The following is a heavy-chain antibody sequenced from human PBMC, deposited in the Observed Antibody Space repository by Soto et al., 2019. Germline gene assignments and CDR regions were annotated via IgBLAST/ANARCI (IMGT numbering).Heavy chain of an antibody. Sequence: QVQLQESGPGLVKPSETLSLTCTVSGGSVSSNNYYWSWIRQPPVKGLEWIGYIFYSGSSNYNPSLRSRVTMSVDTSKNQFSLKLSSVTAADTAVYYWARDLRTLWFGESYFDCWGQGTLVTVSS. CDR2: IFYSGSS. CDR1: GGSVSSNNYY. V-gene: IGHV4-61*01. J-gene: IGHJ4*02. D-gene: IGHD3-10*01. CDR3: ARDLRTLWFGESYFDC.